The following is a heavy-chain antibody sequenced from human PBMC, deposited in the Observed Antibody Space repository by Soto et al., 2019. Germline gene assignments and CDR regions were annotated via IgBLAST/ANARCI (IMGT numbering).Heavy chain of an antibody. Sequence: ASVKVSCKVSGYTPTELSMHWVRQAPGKGLEWMGGFDPEDGETIYAQKFQGRVTMTEDTSTDTAYMELSSLRSEDTAVYYCATGVRGCSGGSCYSGGNWFDPWGQGTLVAVYS. D-gene: IGHD2-15*01. J-gene: IGHJ5*02. V-gene: IGHV1-24*01. CDR3: ATGVRGCSGGSCYSGGNWFDP. CDR2: FDPEDGET. CDR1: GYTPTELS.